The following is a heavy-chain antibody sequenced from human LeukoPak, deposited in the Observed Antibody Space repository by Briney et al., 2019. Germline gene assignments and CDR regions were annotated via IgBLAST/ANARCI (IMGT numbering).Heavy chain of an antibody. CDR1: GFTFSSYA. J-gene: IGHJ4*02. D-gene: IGHD3-10*01. Sequence: GGSLRLSCAASGFTFSSYAMSWVRQAQGKGLEWVSAISGSGSSTYYADSVKGRFTISRDNSKNTLYLQMNSLRAEDTAVYYCAKAYGSGSYYNRVMSRWGQGTLVTVSS. CDR2: ISGSGSST. V-gene: IGHV3-23*01. CDR3: AKAYGSGSYYNRVMSR.